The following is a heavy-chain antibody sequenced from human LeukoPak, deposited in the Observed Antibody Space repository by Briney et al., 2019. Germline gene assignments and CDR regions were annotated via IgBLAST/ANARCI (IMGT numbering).Heavy chain of an antibody. V-gene: IGHV4-39*07. CDR1: GGSISSSSYY. D-gene: IGHD2-15*01. CDR2: IYYSGST. J-gene: IGHJ4*02. Sequence: SETLSLTCTVSGGSISSSSYYWGWIRQPPGKGLEWIGSIYYSGSTYYNPSLKSRVTISVDTSKNQFSLKLSSVTAADTAVYYCARGRSRLNRQFIVVVVAATGSYYFDYWGQGTLVTVSS. CDR3: ARGRSRLNRQFIVVVVAATGSYYFDY.